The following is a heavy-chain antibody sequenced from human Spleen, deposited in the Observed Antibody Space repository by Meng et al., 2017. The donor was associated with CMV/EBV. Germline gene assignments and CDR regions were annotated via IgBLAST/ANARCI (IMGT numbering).Heavy chain of an antibody. CDR1: GFTFDDFG. V-gene: IGHV3-20*04. J-gene: IGHJ2*01. CDR3: ARGRIGHGWYFDL. CDR2: IDWNGGSA. Sequence: CAASGFTFDDFGMNWVRQVPGKGLEWVSGIDWNGGSAAYADSVKGRFTISRDDAKKSLHLQMNGLRAADTALYYCARGRIGHGWYFDLWGRGTLVTVSS.